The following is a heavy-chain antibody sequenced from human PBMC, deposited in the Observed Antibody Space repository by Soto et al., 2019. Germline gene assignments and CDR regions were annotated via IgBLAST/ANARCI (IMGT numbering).Heavy chain of an antibody. J-gene: IGHJ5*02. Sequence: SETLSLTCTISGCSISSYYWSWIRQPPGKGLEWIGYIYYSGSTNYNPSLKSRVTISVDTSKNQFSLKLSSVTAADTAVYYCARFSSSYHNWFDPWGQGTLVTVSS. CDR1: GCSISSYY. D-gene: IGHD6-6*01. CDR3: ARFSSSYHNWFDP. V-gene: IGHV4-59*01. CDR2: IYYSGST.